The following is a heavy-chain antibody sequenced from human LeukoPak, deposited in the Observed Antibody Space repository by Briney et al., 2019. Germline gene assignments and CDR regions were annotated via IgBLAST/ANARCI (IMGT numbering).Heavy chain of an antibody. Sequence: GGSLRLSCAASGFAFSAFWMSWVRQAPGKGLEWVANIRHDGNAKNYVPSVRGRFTISRDNAKNSLYLQMNSLTVEDTAVYYCATSHDSAGNDWGQGTLVTVSS. V-gene: IGHV3-7*01. J-gene: IGHJ4*02. CDR2: IRHDGNAK. CDR3: ATSHDSAGND. CDR1: GFAFSAFW. D-gene: IGHD2-15*01.